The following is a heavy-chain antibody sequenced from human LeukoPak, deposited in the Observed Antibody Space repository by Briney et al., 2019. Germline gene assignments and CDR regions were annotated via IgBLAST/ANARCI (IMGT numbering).Heavy chain of an antibody. D-gene: IGHD3-22*01. V-gene: IGHV1-2*02. Sequence: ASVKVSCKASGYTFTGYYMHWVRQAPGQGLEWMGWINPNSGGTNYAQKFQGRVTMTRDTSISTAYMELSRLRSDDTAVYYCARGALRMIVAVNPLLIYWGQGTLVTVSS. J-gene: IGHJ4*02. CDR2: INPNSGGT. CDR3: ARGALRMIVAVNPLLIY. CDR1: GYTFTGYY.